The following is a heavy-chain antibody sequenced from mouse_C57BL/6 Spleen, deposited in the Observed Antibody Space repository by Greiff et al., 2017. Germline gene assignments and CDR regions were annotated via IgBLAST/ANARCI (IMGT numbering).Heavy chain of an antibody. CDR1: GYTFTDYN. CDR2: INPNNGGT. CDR3: ARSATVVAPYYAMDY. Sequence: VQLQQSGPELVKPGASVKMSCKASGYTFTDYNMHWVKQSHGKSLEWIGYINPNNGGTSYNQKFKGKATLTVNKSSSTAYMELRSLTSEDSAVYYCARSATVVAPYYAMDYWGQGTSVTVSS. V-gene: IGHV1-22*01. J-gene: IGHJ4*01. D-gene: IGHD1-1*01.